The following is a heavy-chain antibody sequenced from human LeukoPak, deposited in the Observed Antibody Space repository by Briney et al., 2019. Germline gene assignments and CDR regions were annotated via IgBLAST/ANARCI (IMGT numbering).Heavy chain of an antibody. J-gene: IGHJ6*03. D-gene: IGHD2-8*01. CDR1: GFRFSDYD. CDR2: ISVDDQGST. Sequence: PGGFLRLSCAASGFRFSDYDMSWVRQAPGKRLEWASTISVDDQGSTYYTDSVKGRFTISRDTSQNTLSLQMNSLRGDDTAVYYCARCLLYLWNRNFYYYMDVWGKGTTVTVSS. CDR3: ARCLLYLWNRNFYYYMDV. V-gene: IGHV3-23*01.